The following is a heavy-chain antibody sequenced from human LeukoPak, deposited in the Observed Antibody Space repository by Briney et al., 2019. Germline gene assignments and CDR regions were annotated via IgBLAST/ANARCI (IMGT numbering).Heavy chain of an antibody. J-gene: IGHJ6*03. CDR2: INHSGST. CDR3: ARGRITIFGVDSMDV. Sequence: WETLSLTCAVYGGSFSGYYRSWIRQPPGKGLEWIGEINHSGSTNYNPSLKSRVTLSVQTSKTQFSRKLSSVTAAARAVYYFARGRITIFGVDSMDVWGKGTTVTVS. CDR1: GGSFSGYY. V-gene: IGHV4-34*01. D-gene: IGHD3-3*01.